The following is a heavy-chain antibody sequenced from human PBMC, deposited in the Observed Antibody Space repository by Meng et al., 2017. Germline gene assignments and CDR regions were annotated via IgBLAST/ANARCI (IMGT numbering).Heavy chain of an antibody. V-gene: IGHV1-8*01. CDR1: GYTFTSYD. CDR3: ARANTYSGYDYGY. J-gene: IGHJ4*02. CDR2: MNPNSGNT. D-gene: IGHD5-12*01. Sequence: QVQLVQSGAEVKKPGASVKVSCKASGYTFTSYDINWVRQATGQGLEWMGWMNPNSGNTDYAQKFQGRVTMTRNTSINTAYMGLSSLRSDDTAVYFCARANTYSGYDYGYWGQGTLVTVSS.